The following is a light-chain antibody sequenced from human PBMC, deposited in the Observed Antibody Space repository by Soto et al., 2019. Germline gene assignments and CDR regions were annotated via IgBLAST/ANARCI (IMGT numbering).Light chain of an antibody. CDR2: DAS. CDR3: QQSNSYSWT. CDR1: QSISSW. Sequence: DIQMTQSPSTLSASVGDRVTITCRASQSISSWLAWYQQKPGKAPKLLIYDASSLESGVPSRFSGSGSGTEFTLTISSLQPDDFATYYCQQSNSYSWTFGHGTKVEIK. J-gene: IGKJ1*01. V-gene: IGKV1-5*01.